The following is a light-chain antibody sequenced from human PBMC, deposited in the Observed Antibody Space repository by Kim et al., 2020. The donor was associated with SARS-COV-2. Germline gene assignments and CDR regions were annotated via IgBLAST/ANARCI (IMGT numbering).Light chain of an antibody. CDR1: QSISSY. Sequence: DIQMTQSPSSLSASVGDRVTITCRASQSISSYLNWYLQKPGKAPKLLIYAASSLQSGVPSRFSGSGSGTDFTLTISSLQPEDFATYYCQQSYSTPYTFGQGTKLE. CDR3: QQSYSTPYT. V-gene: IGKV1-39*01. CDR2: AAS. J-gene: IGKJ2*01.